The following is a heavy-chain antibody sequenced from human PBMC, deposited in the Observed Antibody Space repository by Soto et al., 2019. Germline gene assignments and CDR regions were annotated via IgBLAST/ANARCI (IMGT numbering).Heavy chain of an antibody. V-gene: IGHV3-30*18. J-gene: IGHJ3*02. Sequence: QVQLVESGGGVVQPGRSGRLSCAASGFTFSSYGMHWVRQAPGKGLEWVAVTSYDGSKKYYGDSVKGRFTISRDNSMNTLYLQMDSLSAEDTAVYYCAKDLGLWSGYLDAFDIWGQGTMVTVSS. D-gene: IGHD3-3*01. CDR3: AKDLGLWSGYLDAFDI. CDR1: GFTFSSYG. CDR2: TSYDGSKK.